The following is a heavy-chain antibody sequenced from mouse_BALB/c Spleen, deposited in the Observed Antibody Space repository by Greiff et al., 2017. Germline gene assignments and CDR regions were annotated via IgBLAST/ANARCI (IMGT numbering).Heavy chain of an antibody. J-gene: IGHJ4*01. CDR2: INSNGGST. V-gene: IGHV5-6-3*01. D-gene: IGHD1-1*01. CDR1: GFTFSSYG. Sequence: EVQGVESGGGLVQPGGSLKLSCAASGFTFSSYGMSWVRQTPDKRLELVATINSNGGSTYYPDSVKGRFTISRDNAKNTLYLRMSSLKSDDTAMYYCARDRGTHYYGSSYDAMNYWGQGTSVTVSS. CDR3: ARDRGTHYYGSSYDAMNY.